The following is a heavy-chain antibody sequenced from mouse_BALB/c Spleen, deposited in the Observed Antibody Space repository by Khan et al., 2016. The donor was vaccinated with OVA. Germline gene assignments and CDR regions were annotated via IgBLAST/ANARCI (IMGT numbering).Heavy chain of an antibody. D-gene: IGHD1-1*01. J-gene: IGHJ2*01. CDR1: GYSITSDYA. CDR3: AGVYGGDFDY. Sequence: EVQLVESGPGLVKPSQSLSLTCTVTGYSITSDYAWNWIRQFPGNKLEWMGFISYSGNTNYNPSLKSRISITRDTSKNQFFLQLNSVTTEDTATYYCAGVYGGDFDYWGQGTTLTVSS. CDR2: ISYSGNT. V-gene: IGHV3-2*02.